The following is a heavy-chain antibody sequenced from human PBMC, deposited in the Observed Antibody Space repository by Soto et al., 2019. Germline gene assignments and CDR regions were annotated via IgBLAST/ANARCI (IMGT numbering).Heavy chain of an antibody. CDR1: GGSISSGGYY. CDR2: IYYSGST. J-gene: IGHJ5*02. Sequence: SETLSLTCTVSGGSISSGGYYWSWIRQHPGKGLEWIGYIYYSGSTYYNPSLKSRVTISVDTSKNQFSLKVSSVTAADTAVYYCARATQRITSFGVAPSWFDPWGQGILVTVSS. D-gene: IGHD3-3*01. CDR3: ARATQRITSFGVAPSWFDP. V-gene: IGHV4-31*03.